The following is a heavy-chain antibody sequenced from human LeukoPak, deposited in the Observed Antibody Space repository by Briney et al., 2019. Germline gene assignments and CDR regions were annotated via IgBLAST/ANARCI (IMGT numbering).Heavy chain of an antibody. D-gene: IGHD3-22*01. CDR1: AGSISSSSYY. V-gene: IGHV4-39*01. J-gene: IGHJ4*02. Sequence: SETLSLTCTVSAGSISSSSYYWGWIRQPPGKGLEWIGNIYYSGSTYYNPSLKSRVTISVDTSKNQFSLKLSSVTAADTAVYYCARRGYYDSSGYFDYWGQGTLVTVSS. CDR2: IYYSGST. CDR3: ARRGYYDSSGYFDY.